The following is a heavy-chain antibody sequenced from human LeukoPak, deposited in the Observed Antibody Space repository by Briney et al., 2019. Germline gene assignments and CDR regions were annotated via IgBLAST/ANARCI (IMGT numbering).Heavy chain of an antibody. CDR3: ARHNIRGVTHWLDP. J-gene: IGHJ5*02. Sequence: SETLSLTCAVYGGSFSGYYWSWIRQPPGKGLEWIGEINHSGSTNYNPSLKSRVTISVDTSKNQFSLKLSSVTAADTAVYFCARHNIRGVTHWLDPWGQGTQVTVSS. D-gene: IGHD3-10*01. V-gene: IGHV4-34*01. CDR2: INHSGST. CDR1: GGSFSGYY.